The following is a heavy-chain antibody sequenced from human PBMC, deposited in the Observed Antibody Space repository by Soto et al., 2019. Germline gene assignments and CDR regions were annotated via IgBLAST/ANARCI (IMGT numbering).Heavy chain of an antibody. CDR3: AREVSLPQPFDY. V-gene: IGHV3-66*01. Sequence: PGGSLRLSCAASGFTVSNNYMTWVRQAPGKGLEWVSVIHIDGTTYHADSVKGRFIISRDTSKNTLYLHMNSLRAEDTAVYYCAREVSLPQPFDYWGQGTLVTVSS. CDR1: GFTVSNNY. D-gene: IGHD2-2*01. J-gene: IGHJ4*02. CDR2: IHIDGTT.